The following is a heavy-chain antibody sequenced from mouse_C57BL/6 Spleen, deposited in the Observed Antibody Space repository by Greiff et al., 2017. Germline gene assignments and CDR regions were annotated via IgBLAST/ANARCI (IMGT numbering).Heavy chain of an antibody. CDR2: IFPGSGST. CDR3: ARPLSLGYYARDY. Sequence: QVQLKPSGAELMKPGASVKLSCKATGYTFTGYWIEWVKQRPGHGLEWIGEIFPGSGSTNYNEKFKGKATFTADTSSTTASMQLSSLTSEDSAIYYCARPLSLGYYARDYGGQGTSVTVSS. CDR1: GYTFTGYW. V-gene: IGHV1-9*01. J-gene: IGHJ4*01. D-gene: IGHD3-3*01.